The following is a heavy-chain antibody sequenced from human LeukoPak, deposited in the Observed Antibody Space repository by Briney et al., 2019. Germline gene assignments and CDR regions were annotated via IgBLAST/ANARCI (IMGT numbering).Heavy chain of an antibody. Sequence: ASVKVSCKASGYTFTNYGISWVRQAPGQGLEWMGWISAYSVNTNYARKLQGRVTMTTDTSTSTAYMELRSLRSDDTAVYYCARDPESSGWYGGYYFDYWGQGTLVTVSS. D-gene: IGHD6-19*01. CDR3: ARDPESSGWYGGYYFDY. CDR1: GYTFTNYG. J-gene: IGHJ4*02. V-gene: IGHV1-18*04. CDR2: ISAYSVNT.